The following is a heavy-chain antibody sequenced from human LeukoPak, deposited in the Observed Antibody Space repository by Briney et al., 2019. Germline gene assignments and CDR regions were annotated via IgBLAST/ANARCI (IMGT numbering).Heavy chain of an antibody. CDR1: GFTVSSNY. CDR2: ISSSGSTI. J-gene: IGHJ4*02. V-gene: IGHV3-48*03. D-gene: IGHD6-13*01. CDR3: ARDPRGSGSGGSSRPFDY. Sequence: GGSLRLSCAASGFTVSSNYMNWVRQAPGKGLEWVSYISSSGSTIYYADSVKGRLTISRDNAKNSLYLQMNSLRAEDTAVYYCARDPRGSGSGGSSRPFDYWGQGTLVTVSS.